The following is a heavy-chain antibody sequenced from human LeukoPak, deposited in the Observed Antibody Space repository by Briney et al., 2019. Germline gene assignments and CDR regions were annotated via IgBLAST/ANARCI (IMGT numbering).Heavy chain of an antibody. CDR3: GRGELPAAVDS. D-gene: IGHD2-2*01. Sequence: GGSLRLSCAASGFTFGNYWMHWVRQAPGKGLVWVSHINGDGSSTNYADSVKGRFTISRDNAKNTLYLQMNSLRVEDTAVYYCGRGELPAAVDSWGQGTLVTVSS. CDR1: GFTFGNYW. CDR2: INGDGSST. J-gene: IGHJ4*02. V-gene: IGHV3-74*01.